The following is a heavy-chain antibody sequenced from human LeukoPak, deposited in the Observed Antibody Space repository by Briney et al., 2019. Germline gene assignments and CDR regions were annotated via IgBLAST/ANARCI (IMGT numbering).Heavy chain of an antibody. D-gene: IGHD3-16*02. CDR3: ARVSYDYVWGSYRYTRAFDI. CDR1: GYTFTGYY. CDR2: INPNSGGT. V-gene: IGHV1-2*02. Sequence: ASVKVSCKASGYTFTGYYMHWARQAPGQGLEWMGWINPNSGGTNYAQKFQGRVTMTRDTSISTAYMELSRLRSDDTAVYYCARVSYDYVWGSYRYTRAFDIWGQGTMVTVSS. J-gene: IGHJ3*02.